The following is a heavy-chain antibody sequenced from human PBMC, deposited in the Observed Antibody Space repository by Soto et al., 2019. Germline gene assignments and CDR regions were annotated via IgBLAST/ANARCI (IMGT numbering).Heavy chain of an antibody. D-gene: IGHD3-10*01. CDR2: IYSGGST. J-gene: IGHJ4*02. V-gene: IGHV3-66*01. CDR1: GLTVSSNY. Sequence: EVQLVESGGGLVQPGGSLRLSCAASGLTVSSNYMSWVRQAPGKGLEWVSVIYSGGSTYYADSVKGRFTIARDNSKYTMYLQMNSLRAEATAVYYCARDFYSYGSGTMGGDFDYWGQGTLVTVSS. CDR3: ARDFYSYGSGTMGGDFDY.